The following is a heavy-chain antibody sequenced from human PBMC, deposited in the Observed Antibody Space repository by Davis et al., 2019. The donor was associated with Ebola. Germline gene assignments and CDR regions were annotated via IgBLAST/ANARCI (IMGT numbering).Heavy chain of an antibody. J-gene: IGHJ4*02. CDR3: ARDSDDYCFDY. Sequence: PGGSLRLSCAASGFTFNIFDMHWVRQAPGRGLEWEAFVRSHGSDDHYADSVKGRFTISRDNSKNTLYLQMNSLRPEDTAVYYCARDSDDYCFDYWGQGTLVTVSS. CDR2: VRSHGSDD. V-gene: IGHV3-30*02. D-gene: IGHD2-21*02. CDR1: GFTFNIFD.